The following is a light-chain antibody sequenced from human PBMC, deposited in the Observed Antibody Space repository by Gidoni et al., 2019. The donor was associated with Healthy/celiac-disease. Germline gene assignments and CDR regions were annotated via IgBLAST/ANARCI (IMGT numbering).Light chain of an antibody. Sequence: SYVLTQPPPVSVAPGQTARITCGGNNIGSKSVHWYQQKPGQAPVLVVYADSDRPSGIPERFSGSNSGNTATLTISRVEAGDEADYYCQVWDSSSYVVFGGGTKLTVL. CDR2: ADS. CDR3: QVWDSSSYVV. CDR1: NIGSKS. J-gene: IGLJ2*01. V-gene: IGLV3-21*02.